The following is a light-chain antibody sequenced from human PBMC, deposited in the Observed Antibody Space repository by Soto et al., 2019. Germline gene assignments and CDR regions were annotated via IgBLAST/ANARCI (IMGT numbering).Light chain of an antibody. CDR1: QSVSSY. Sequence: FMFTMSPHTVSLSPGERATLYCSASQSVSSYLAWYQQKPGQAPRLLIYDASNRATGIPARFSGSGSGTDFTLTISSLEPEDFAVYYCQQRSNLPPITFGQGTRLEI. V-gene: IGKV3-11*01. CDR3: QQRSNLPPIT. CDR2: DAS. J-gene: IGKJ5*01.